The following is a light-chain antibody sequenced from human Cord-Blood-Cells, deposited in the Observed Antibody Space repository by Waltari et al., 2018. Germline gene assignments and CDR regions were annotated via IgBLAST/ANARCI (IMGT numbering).Light chain of an antibody. CDR3: QKSYSTPRT. J-gene: IGKJ1*01. CDR1: QSISSY. V-gene: IGKV1-39*01. Sequence: DIQMTQSPSSLSASVGDRVTITCRASQSISSYLNWYQQKPGKAPKLLIYAASSLQSGVPSRVRSSRYGTDFTLTISSRQPEDFATYYCQKSYSTPRTFGQGNKVEIK. CDR2: AAS.